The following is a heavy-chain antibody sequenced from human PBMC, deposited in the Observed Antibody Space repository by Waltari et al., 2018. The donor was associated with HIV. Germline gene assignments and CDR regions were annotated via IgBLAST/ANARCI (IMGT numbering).Heavy chain of an antibody. J-gene: IGHJ4*02. CDR3: ARGVVVGATFDF. Sequence: QVQLQQWGAGLLKPSETLSLTCAVYGGSFSGYSWSWIRQPPGKGLEWIGEFNHGGSTNYNSSLKSQVTISVDTSKRQFSLKLSSVTAADTAVYYCARGVVVGATFDFWGQGTLVTVSS. CDR2: FNHGGST. D-gene: IGHD2-15*01. CDR1: GGSFSGYS. V-gene: IGHV4-34*01.